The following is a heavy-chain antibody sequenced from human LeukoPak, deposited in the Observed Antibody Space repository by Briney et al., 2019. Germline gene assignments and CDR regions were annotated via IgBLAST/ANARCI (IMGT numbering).Heavy chain of an antibody. J-gene: IGHJ4*02. D-gene: IGHD5-18*01. CDR2: IYYSGST. CDR1: GGSISSSSYY. CDR3: ARDPRDEWIQLYAL. V-gene: IGHV4-39*07. Sequence: SETLSLTCTVSGGSISSSSYYWGWIRQPPGKGLEWLGSIYYSGSTYYNPSLKSRVTISVDTSKNQFSLKLSSVTAADTAVYYCARDPRDEWIQLYALWGQGTLVTVSS.